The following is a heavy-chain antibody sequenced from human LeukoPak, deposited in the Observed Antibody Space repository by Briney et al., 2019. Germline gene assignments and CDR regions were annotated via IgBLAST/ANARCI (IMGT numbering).Heavy chain of an antibody. D-gene: IGHD3-10*01. Sequence: SETLSLTCSVSGGSIGKYHWTWIRQPPGKRLEWIGYVYYTGNLNYNPSLDHRVSLSIDTSKNQFSLSLSSVTAADTAVYYCTTVWFGEPQYYYYYGMDVWGQGTTVTVSS. J-gene: IGHJ6*02. CDR1: GGSIGKYH. CDR3: TTVWFGEPQYYYYYGMDV. CDR2: VYYTGNL. V-gene: IGHV4-59*03.